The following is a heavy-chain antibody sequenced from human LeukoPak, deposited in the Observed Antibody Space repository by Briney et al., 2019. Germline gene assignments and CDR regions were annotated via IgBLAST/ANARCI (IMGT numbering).Heavy chain of an antibody. V-gene: IGHV3-74*01. J-gene: IGHJ2*01. CDR2: INSDWSST. CDR3: AKYGDYWYFDL. CDR1: GFTFSSYW. Sequence: GGSLRLSCAASGFTFSSYWMHWVRQAPGKGLVWVSRINSDWSSTNYADSVKGRFTISRDNAKNTLYLQMNSLRAEDTAVYYCAKYGDYWYFDLWGRGTLVTVSS. D-gene: IGHD4-17*01.